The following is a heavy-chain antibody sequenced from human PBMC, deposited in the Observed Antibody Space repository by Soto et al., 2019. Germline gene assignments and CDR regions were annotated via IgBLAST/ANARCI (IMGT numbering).Heavy chain of an antibody. Sequence: QVHLAQSGAEMKKPGSSMRVSCEASGGAISTSVIGWVRQAPGQGLEWMGGVIPLFGAPSYPQKFQGRVTISADESFSTVYLELTSLKSEDTATYYCARAPRIGWAHAAFDVWGPGTLIIVSS. J-gene: IGHJ3*01. CDR2: VIPLFGAP. D-gene: IGHD3-22*01. V-gene: IGHV1-69*01. CDR1: GGAISTSV. CDR3: ARAPRIGWAHAAFDV.